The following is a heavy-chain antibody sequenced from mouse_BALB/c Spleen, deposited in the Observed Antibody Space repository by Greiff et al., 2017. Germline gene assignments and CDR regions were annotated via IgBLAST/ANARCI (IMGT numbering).Heavy chain of an antibody. CDR3: TRGLRLRFFFAY. D-gene: IGHD1-2*01. CDR2: IYPGNSDT. Sequence: VQLQQSGTVLARPGASVKMSCKASGYTFTSYWMHWVKQRPGQGLEWIGAIYPGNSDTSYNQKFKGKAKLTAVTSTSTAYMELSSLTNEDSAVYYCTRGLRLRFFFAYWGQGTLVTVSA. CDR1: GYTFTSYW. J-gene: IGHJ3*01. V-gene: IGHV1-5*01.